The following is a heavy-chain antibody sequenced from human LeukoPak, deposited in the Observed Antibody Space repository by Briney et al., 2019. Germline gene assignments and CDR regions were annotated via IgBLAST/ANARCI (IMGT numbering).Heavy chain of an antibody. Sequence: SETLSLTCTVSGGSISSYYWSWIRQPAGKGLEWIGRIYTSGSTYYNPSLKSRVTISVDTSKNQFSLKLSSVTAADTAVYYCARSIAGYSSGWSGADWFDPWGQGTLVTVSS. D-gene: IGHD6-19*01. V-gene: IGHV4-4*07. J-gene: IGHJ5*02. CDR2: IYTSGST. CDR1: GGSISSYY. CDR3: ARSIAGYSSGWSGADWFDP.